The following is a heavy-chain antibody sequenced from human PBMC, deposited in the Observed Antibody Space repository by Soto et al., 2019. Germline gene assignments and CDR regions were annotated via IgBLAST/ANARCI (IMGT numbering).Heavy chain of an antibody. CDR1: GFTFSSYW. J-gene: IGHJ4*02. Sequence: GGSLRLSCAASGFTFSSYWMHWVRQAPGKGLVWVSRINSDESSTYYADTVRGRFTISRDNAKNTLFLQMNSLRAEDTAVYYCARGRLFRIEHLDSRGRGTLVTGSS. CDR3: ARGRLFRIEHLDS. CDR2: INSDESST. V-gene: IGHV3-74*01.